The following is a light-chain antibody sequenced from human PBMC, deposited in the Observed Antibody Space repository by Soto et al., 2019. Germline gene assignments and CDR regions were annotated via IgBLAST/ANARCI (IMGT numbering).Light chain of an antibody. CDR3: QQYGSSPWT. V-gene: IGKV3-20*01. J-gene: IGKJ1*01. CDR2: LAS. Sequence: EIGWPQSPGPLFFSPGEKATLSCRASKRVFSSNLACYQQKLGQPPRLLIYLASSRAAGIPDRFSGSGSGTDFTLTISRLEPEDFAVYYCQQYGSSPWTFGQGTKVEVK. CDR1: KRVFSSN.